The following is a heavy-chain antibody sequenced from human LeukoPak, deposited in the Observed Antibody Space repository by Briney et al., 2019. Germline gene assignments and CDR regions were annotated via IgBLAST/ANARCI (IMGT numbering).Heavy chain of an antibody. J-gene: IGHJ4*02. V-gene: IGHV3-33*01. D-gene: IGHD3-10*01. CDR2: IWYDGSNK. CDR1: GFTFSSYG. CDR3: ARDHGSGSYYPDY. Sequence: GGSLRLSCAASGFTFSSYGMHWVRQAPGKGLEWVAVIWYDGSNKYYADSVKGRFTISRDNSKSTLYLQMNSLRAEDTAVYYCARDHGSGSYYPDYWGQGTLVTVSS.